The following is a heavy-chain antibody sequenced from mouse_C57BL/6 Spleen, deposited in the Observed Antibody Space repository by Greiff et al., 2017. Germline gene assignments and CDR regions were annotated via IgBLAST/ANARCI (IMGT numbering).Heavy chain of an antibody. CDR3: ARSDGYSYDFDY. CDR1: GYAFSSYW. V-gene: IGHV1-80*01. D-gene: IGHD2-3*01. CDR2: IYPGDGDT. J-gene: IGHJ2*01. Sequence: QVQLQQSGAELVKPGASVKISCKVSGYAFSSYWMNWVKQWPGKGLEWIGQIYPGDGDTNYNGKFKGKATLTADKSSSTAYMQLSSLTSEDSAIYFCARSDGYSYDFDYWGQGTTLTVSS.